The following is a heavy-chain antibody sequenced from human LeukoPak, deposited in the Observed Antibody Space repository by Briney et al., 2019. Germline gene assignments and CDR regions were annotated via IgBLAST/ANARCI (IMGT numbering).Heavy chain of an antibody. CDR2: IYTSGST. D-gene: IGHD4-11*01. J-gene: IGHJ5*02. CDR1: GGSISSGGYY. V-gene: IGHV4-61*02. CDR3: ARVGSNYVGWFDP. Sequence: SETLSLTCTVSGGSISSGGYYWSWIRQPAGKGLEWIGRIYTSGSTNYNPSLKSRVTMSVDTSKNQFSLKLSSVTAADTAVYYCARVGSNYVGWFDPWGQGTLVTVSS.